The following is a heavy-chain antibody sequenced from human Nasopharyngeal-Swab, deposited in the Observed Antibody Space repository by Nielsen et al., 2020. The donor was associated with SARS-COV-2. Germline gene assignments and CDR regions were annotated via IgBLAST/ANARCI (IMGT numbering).Heavy chain of an antibody. V-gene: IGHV3-7*03. CDR1: GFSLSTYW. J-gene: IGHJ6*03. CDR2: IKQDGSEK. D-gene: IGHD3-16*02. Sequence: GESLKIPCAAFGFSLSTYWMTSVRQPPGKGLEWVANIKQDGSEKYYVDSVKGRFTVSRDNPKNLLYLQVNSLRAEDTAVYYCARQGVFVPAYFHQYYMDVWGKGTTVTVSS. CDR3: ARQGVFVPAYFHQYYMDV.